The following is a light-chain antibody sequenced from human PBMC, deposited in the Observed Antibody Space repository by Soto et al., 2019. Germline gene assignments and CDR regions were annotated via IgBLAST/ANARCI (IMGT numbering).Light chain of an antibody. V-gene: IGKV1-5*01. Sequence: DIQMTQSPSTLSASVGDSVSITCRASQRIGTWLTWYQQKPGKVPKLLIYDASHLTSGVPSRFSGSGSGTEFTLSISSLQPDDFATYYCQHYYTYPHTFGQGTKVDMK. CDR3: QHYYTYPHT. CDR2: DAS. CDR1: QRIGTW. J-gene: IGKJ1*01.